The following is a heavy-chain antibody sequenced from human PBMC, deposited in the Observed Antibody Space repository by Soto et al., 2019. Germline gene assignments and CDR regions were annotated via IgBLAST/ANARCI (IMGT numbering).Heavy chain of an antibody. J-gene: IGHJ3*02. V-gene: IGHV3-23*01. CDR2: ISGSGGST. D-gene: IGHD4-17*01. Sequence: EVQLLESGGGLVQPGGSLRLSCAASGFTFSSYAMSWVRQAPGKGLEWVSGISGSGGSTFYADSVKGRFTISRDNNKNTLYLQMNSLRAEDTAVYYCAMTDYGEYGAFDIWGQGTMVTVSS. CDR1: GFTFSSYA. CDR3: AMTDYGEYGAFDI.